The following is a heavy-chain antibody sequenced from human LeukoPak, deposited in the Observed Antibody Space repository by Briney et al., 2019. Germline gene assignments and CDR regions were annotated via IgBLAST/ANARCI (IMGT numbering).Heavy chain of an antibody. J-gene: IGHJ5*02. CDR2: IYYSGTT. CDR3: AKGAGGFSYYNWFDP. V-gene: IGHV4-39*07. Sequence: SETLSLTCTVSGGSISSSPYYWGWLRQPPGTGLEWIGSIYYSGTTHYSPSLESRVTISVDTSKNQFSLKLASVTAADTAIYYCAKGAGGFSYYNWFDPWGQGTLVTVSS. CDR1: GGSISSSPYY. D-gene: IGHD5-18*01.